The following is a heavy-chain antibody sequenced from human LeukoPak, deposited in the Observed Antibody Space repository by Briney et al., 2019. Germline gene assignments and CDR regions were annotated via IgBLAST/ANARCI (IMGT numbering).Heavy chain of an antibody. CDR2: IFYSGST. V-gene: IGHV4-59*08. J-gene: IGHJ4*02. CDR1: GVSMTTYY. D-gene: IGHD3-22*01. CDR3: ARLQFGSGDYHEVDY. Sequence: SETLSHTCTVSGVSMTTYYWSWIRQPPGKGLGWIGYIFYSGSTNYNPSLKSRVTLSVDTSKNQFSLRLSSVTAADTAVYYCARLQFGSGDYHEVDYRGQRNLVTVSS.